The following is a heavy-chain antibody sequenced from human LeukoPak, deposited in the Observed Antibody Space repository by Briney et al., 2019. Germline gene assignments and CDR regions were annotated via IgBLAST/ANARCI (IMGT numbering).Heavy chain of an antibody. CDR1: GYTFTGYY. V-gene: IGHV1-2*02. Sequence: ASVKVSCKASGYTFTGYYMHWVRQAPGQGLEWMGWINPNSGGTNYAQKFQGRVTMTRDTSISTAYMELSRLRSDDTAAYYCARDHEYSSSPYYWGQGTLVTVSS. CDR2: INPNSGGT. D-gene: IGHD6-13*01. CDR3: ARDHEYSSSPYY. J-gene: IGHJ4*02.